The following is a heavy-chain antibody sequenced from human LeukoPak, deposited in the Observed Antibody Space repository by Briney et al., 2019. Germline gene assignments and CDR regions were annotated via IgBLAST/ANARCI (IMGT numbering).Heavy chain of an antibody. CDR3: AREGGATVVTEFDY. CDR1: GFNFSRHW. CDR2: INSDGNTT. D-gene: IGHD4-23*01. J-gene: IGHJ4*02. Sequence: GGSLRLSCAASGFNFSRHWMQWVRQAPGKGLVWVSHINSDGNTTSYADSVKGRFTISRDSAKNTLYLQMNSLRAEDTAVYYCAREGGATVVTEFDYWGQGTLVTVSS. V-gene: IGHV3-74*01.